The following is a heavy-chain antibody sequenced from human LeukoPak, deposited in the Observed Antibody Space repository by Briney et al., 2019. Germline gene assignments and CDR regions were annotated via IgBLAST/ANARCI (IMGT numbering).Heavy chain of an antibody. D-gene: IGHD3-9*01. CDR2: IDYSGST. Sequence: SETLSLTCSVSGDCISNFYWSWIRQPPGKGLECIGYIDYSGSTSYNPSLKSRVTISIDTSKNQFSLKLTSVTAADTAVYYCARISLTGYAPISGYCDYWGQGTLVTVSS. CDR3: ARISLTGYAPISGYCDY. CDR1: GDCISNFY. J-gene: IGHJ4*02. V-gene: IGHV4-59*12.